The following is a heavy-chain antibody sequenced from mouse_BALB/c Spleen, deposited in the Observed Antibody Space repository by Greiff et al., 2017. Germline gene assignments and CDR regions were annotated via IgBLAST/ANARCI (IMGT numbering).Heavy chain of an antibody. Sequence: DVKLVESGGGLVQPGGSRKLSCAASGFTFSSFGMHWVRQAPEKGLEWVAYISSGSSTIYYADTVKGRFTISRDNPKNTLFLQMTSLRSEDTAMYYCARSYGNYLYAMDYWGQGTSVTVSS. CDR1: GFTFSSFG. J-gene: IGHJ4*01. V-gene: IGHV5-17*02. CDR3: ARSYGNYLYAMDY. CDR2: ISSGSSTI. D-gene: IGHD2-1*01.